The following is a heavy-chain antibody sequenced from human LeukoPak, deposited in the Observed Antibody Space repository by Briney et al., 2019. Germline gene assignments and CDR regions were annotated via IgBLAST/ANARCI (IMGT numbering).Heavy chain of an antibody. Sequence: ASVKVSCKASGYTFTGYYMHWVRQAPGQGLEWMGWTNPNSGGTNYAQKFQGRVTMTRDTSISTAYMELSRLRSDVTAVYYCARDVGIAAAAICFDYWGQGTLVTVSS. D-gene: IGHD6-13*01. J-gene: IGHJ4*02. V-gene: IGHV1-2*02. CDR2: TNPNSGGT. CDR1: GYTFTGYY. CDR3: ARDVGIAAAAICFDY.